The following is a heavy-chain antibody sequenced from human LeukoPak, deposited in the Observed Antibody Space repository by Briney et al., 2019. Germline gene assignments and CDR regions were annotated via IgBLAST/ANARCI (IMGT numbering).Heavy chain of an antibody. CDR3: ARAPGGYGSGSRGAFDI. V-gene: IGHV4-59*01. D-gene: IGHD3-10*01. J-gene: IGHJ3*02. CDR1: GGSISSYY. CDR2: IYYRGST. Sequence: PSETLSLTCTVSGGSISSYYWSWIRQPPGKGLEWIGYIYYRGSTNYNPSLKSRVAISVDTSKNQFSLKLSSGIAADTAVYYCARAPGGYGSGSRGAFDIWGQGTMVTVSS.